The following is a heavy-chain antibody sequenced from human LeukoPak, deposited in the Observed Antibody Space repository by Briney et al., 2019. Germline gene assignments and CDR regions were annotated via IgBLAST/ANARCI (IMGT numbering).Heavy chain of an antibody. V-gene: IGHV4-59*01. J-gene: IGHJ6*03. CDR3: ARLLYYYDSSGYYYDNYYYYYMDV. D-gene: IGHD3-22*01. CDR2: IYYSGST. Sequence: SETLSLTCTASGGSISSYYWSWIRQPPGKGLEWIGYIYYSGSTNYNPSLKSRVTISVDTSKNQFSLKLSSVTAADTAVYYCARLLYYYDSSGYYYDNYYYYYMDVWGKGTTVTVSS. CDR1: GGSISSYY.